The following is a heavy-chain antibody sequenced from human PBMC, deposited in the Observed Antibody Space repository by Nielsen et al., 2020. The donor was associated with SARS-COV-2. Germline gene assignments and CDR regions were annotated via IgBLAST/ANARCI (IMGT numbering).Heavy chain of an antibody. CDR1: GYTFTHYY. D-gene: IGHD3-16*01. CDR3: ARAPSTFYGMDV. V-gene: IGHV1-46*01. CDR2: INPSDGDT. Sequence: ASAKVSCKASGYTFTHYYIYWVRQAPGQGLEWMGMINPSDGDTSYAQKFQGRVTMTRDTSTSTVYMDLSSLRSEDTAVYYCARAPSTFYGMDVWGQGTTVTVSS. J-gene: IGHJ6*02.